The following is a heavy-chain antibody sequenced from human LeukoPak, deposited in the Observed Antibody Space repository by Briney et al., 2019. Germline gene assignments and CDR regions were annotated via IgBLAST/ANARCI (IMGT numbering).Heavy chain of an antibody. CDR3: ARVDDFTYDF. J-gene: IGHJ4*02. CDR2: ITNDGGTT. Sequence: PGGSLRLSCAPSGFTFGSYAMHWVRQAPGKELEYVSAITNDGGTTFYANSVKGRFTISRDNSKNTLFLQMGSLRPEDMAVYYCARVDDFTYDFWGQGTLVTVSS. V-gene: IGHV3-64*01. D-gene: IGHD2-2*03. CDR1: GFTFGSYA.